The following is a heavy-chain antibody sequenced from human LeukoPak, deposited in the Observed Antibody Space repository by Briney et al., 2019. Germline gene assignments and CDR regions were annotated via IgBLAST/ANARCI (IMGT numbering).Heavy chain of an antibody. CDR2: IYTTET. CDR1: GGSISSYP. CDR3: AREGGLRYYFDY. D-gene: IGHD1-26*01. V-gene: IGHV4-4*07. J-gene: IGHJ4*02. Sequence: SETMSLTCTVSGGSISSYPWSWIRQPAGKGLEWIGRIYTTETNYNPSLKSRVTMSVDTSKNQISLRLSSVTAADTAVYYCAREGGLRYYFDYWGQGTLVTVSS.